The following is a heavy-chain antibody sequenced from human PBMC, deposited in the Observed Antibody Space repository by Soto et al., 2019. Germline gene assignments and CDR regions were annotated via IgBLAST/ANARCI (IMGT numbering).Heavy chain of an antibody. CDR3: ARVGEAQWLVANFDS. D-gene: IGHD6-19*01. V-gene: IGHV3-30-3*01. Sequence: QVQLVESGGGVVQPGRSLRLACAASGFTFSSYVMHWVRQAPGKGLEWVAVISHDGTNEYYADSVKGRFTISRDNSKNRLYLQMNSLRGEDTAVYYCARVGEAQWLVANFDSWGQGTLVTVSS. CDR1: GFTFSSYV. J-gene: IGHJ4*02. CDR2: ISHDGTNE.